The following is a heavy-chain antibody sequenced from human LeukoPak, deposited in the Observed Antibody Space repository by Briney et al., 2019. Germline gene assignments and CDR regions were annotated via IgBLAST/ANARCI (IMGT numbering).Heavy chain of an antibody. CDR2: INPNSGGT. CDR1: GYTFIDYY. CDR3: ARAIRVYYGLDV. D-gene: IGHD5-12*01. V-gene: IGHV1-2*02. J-gene: IGHJ6*02. Sequence: GASVKVSCKASGYTFIDYYIHWVRQAPGQGLEWMGWINPNSGGTHYTQRFQGRVTMTRDTSISTAYMELSRLKSDDTAVYYCARAIRVYYGLDVWGRGTTVTVSS.